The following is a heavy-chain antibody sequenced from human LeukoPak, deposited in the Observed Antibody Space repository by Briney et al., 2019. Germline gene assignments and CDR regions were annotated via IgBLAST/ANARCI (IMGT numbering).Heavy chain of an antibody. CDR2: ISSSGTI. Sequence: GGSLRLSCAASGFTFSSSNMNWVRQAPGKGLEWVSYISSSGTIYYADSVKGRFTISRDNAKNSLYLQMKSLRDEDTAVYYCARSGLVGATTGYFDYWGQGTLVTVSS. CDR3: ARSGLVGATTGYFDY. D-gene: IGHD1-26*01. CDR1: GFTFSSSN. V-gene: IGHV3-48*02. J-gene: IGHJ4*02.